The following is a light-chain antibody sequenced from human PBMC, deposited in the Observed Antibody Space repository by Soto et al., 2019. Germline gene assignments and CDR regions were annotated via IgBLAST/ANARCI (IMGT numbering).Light chain of an antibody. V-gene: IGKV1-5*03. CDR2: KAS. CDR1: QSISSW. Sequence: DRPLTQTPVTVSASLGDRVTITCRASQSISSWLAWYQQKPGKAPKLLIYKASSLESGVPSRFSGSGSGTEFTLTISSLQPDDFATYYCQQYNSYSIPFCQGARLEIK. CDR3: QQYNSYSIP. J-gene: IGKJ5*01.